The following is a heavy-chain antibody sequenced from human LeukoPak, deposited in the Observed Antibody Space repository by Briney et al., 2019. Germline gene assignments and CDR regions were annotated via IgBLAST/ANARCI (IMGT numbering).Heavy chain of an antibody. Sequence: ASLKVSCKASRYTFTGYYIHWVRQAPGQGLEWMGWINPNSGATNYAQTLQGRVTMTRETSINIVYMELSRLTTDDTAVYYCARVLRYDDSSGYYAYWGQGTLVTVSS. CDR3: ARVLRYDDSSGYYAY. CDR1: RYTFTGYY. V-gene: IGHV1-2*02. J-gene: IGHJ4*02. CDR2: INPNSGAT. D-gene: IGHD3-22*01.